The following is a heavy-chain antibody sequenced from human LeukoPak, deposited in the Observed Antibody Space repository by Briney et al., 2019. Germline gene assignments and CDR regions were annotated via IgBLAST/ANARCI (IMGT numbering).Heavy chain of an antibody. CDR2: INRGGST. D-gene: IGHD3-16*01. Sequence: SETLSLTCAVYGGSFSGYYWSWIRQPPGKGLEWIGEINRGGSTNYNPSLKSRVTISADMSKNQFSLKLSSVTAADTAVYYCARVKDPGGYYYYYYMDVWGKGTTVTVSS. J-gene: IGHJ6*03. V-gene: IGHV4-34*01. CDR1: GGSFSGYY. CDR3: ARVKDPGGYYYYYYMDV.